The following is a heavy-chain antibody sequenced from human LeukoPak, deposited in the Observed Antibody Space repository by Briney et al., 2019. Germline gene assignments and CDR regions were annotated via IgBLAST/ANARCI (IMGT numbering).Heavy chain of an antibody. V-gene: IGHV4-59*01. D-gene: IGHD3-3*01. Sequence: KPSESLSLTCTVSGGSMSSYYWSRIRQPPGKGLEWIGYIYYSGTTKYNPSIKSRLTMSVDTSENQFSLRLSSVTAADTAVYYCARGSIFGVSINWFDPWGQGTLVTVSS. CDR2: IYYSGTT. CDR3: ARGSIFGVSINWFDP. J-gene: IGHJ5*02. CDR1: GGSMSSYY.